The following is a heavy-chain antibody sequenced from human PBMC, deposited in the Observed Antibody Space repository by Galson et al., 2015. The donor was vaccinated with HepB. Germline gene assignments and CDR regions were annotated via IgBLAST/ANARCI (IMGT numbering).Heavy chain of an antibody. J-gene: IGHJ6*03. CDR2: ISYDGSNK. D-gene: IGHD5-18*01. Sequence: SLRLSCAASGFTFSSYAMHWVRQAPGKGLEWVALISYDGSNKYYADSVKGRFTISRDNSKNTLYLQMNSLRAEDTAVYYCARDERYRYGYIQPPQYYYYMDVWGKGTTVTVSS. V-gene: IGHV3-30-3*01. CDR1: GFTFSSYA. CDR3: ARDERYRYGYIQPPQYYYYMDV.